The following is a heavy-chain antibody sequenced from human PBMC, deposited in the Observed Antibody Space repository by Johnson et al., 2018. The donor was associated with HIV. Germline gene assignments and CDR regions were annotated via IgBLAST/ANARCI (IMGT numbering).Heavy chain of an antibody. V-gene: IGHV3-7*01. D-gene: IGHD5-24*01. Sequence: VQLLESGGGLVQPGGSLRLSCAASGFTLSTYWMTWVRQAPGKGLEWVANIRQDGGERYYVDSVKGRFTISRDNAKRSLFLQMNTLGPEDTAVYYCAKDRSRLHDAFDIWGQGTMVTVSS. CDR3: AKDRSRLHDAFDI. CDR2: IRQDGGER. CDR1: GFTLSTYW. J-gene: IGHJ3*02.